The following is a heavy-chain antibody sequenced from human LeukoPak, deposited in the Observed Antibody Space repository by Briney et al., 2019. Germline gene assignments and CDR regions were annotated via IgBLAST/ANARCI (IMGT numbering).Heavy chain of an antibody. Sequence: GGSLRLSCAASGFTIGPYAMYWVRQGPGRGLEWVSVIKADGSGTFYADSVRGRFTTSRDNSKNSLYLQMNSLTSEDTALYYCATWAFYHNLDVWGQGNTVIVSS. CDR1: GFTIGPYA. CDR3: ATWAFYHNLDV. V-gene: IGHV3-43*02. CDR2: IKADGSGT. D-gene: IGHD2/OR15-2a*01. J-gene: IGHJ6*02.